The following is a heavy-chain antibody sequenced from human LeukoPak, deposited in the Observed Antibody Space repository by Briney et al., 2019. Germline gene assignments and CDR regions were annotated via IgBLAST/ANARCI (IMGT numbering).Heavy chain of an antibody. CDR3: ARVRAYDILTGYYSDTFDY. CDR1: GFTFSRYW. V-gene: IGHV3-74*01. CDR2: INNDGSST. Sequence: GGSLRLSCAASGFTFSRYWMHWVRQAPGKGLVWVSRINNDGSSTSYADSVKGRFTISRDNAKNTLYLQMNSLRAEDTAVYYCARVRAYDILTGYYSDTFDYWGQGTLVTVSS. J-gene: IGHJ4*02. D-gene: IGHD3-9*01.